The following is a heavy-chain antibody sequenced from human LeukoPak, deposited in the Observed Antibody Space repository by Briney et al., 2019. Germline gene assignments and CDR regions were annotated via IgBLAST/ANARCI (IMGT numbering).Heavy chain of an antibody. V-gene: IGHV3-23*01. D-gene: IGHD3-22*01. CDR2: ISGSGADT. Sequence: PGGSLRLSCVASGFPFSGYWMTWVRRAPGKGLQSFASISGSGADTYYTDSVKGRFTISRDNLNNTVYLQMNSLRAEDTAVYYCAKVLGHDSDGYYYYGLHVWGQGTTVTVSS. J-gene: IGHJ6*02. CDR1: GFPFSGYW. CDR3: AKVLGHDSDGYYYYGLHV.